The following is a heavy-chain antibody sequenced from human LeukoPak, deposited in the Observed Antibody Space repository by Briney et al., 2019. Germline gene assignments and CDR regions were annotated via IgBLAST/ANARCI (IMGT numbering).Heavy chain of an antibody. CDR1: GGSVSSGTYY. Sequence: PSETLSLTCTVSGGSVSSGTYYWSWIRQPPGKGLEWIGYIYHSGSTNYNPSLKSRVTISVDTSKNQFSLNLSSVAAADTAVYFCARSVWDNYYDTSRFQYWGQGTLVTVSS. J-gene: IGHJ1*01. V-gene: IGHV4-61*01. D-gene: IGHD3-22*01. CDR2: IYHSGST. CDR3: ARSVWDNYYDTSRFQY.